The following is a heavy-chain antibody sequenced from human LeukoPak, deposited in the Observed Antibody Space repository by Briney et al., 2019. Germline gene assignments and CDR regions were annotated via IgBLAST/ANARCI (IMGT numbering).Heavy chain of an antibody. Sequence: PSETLSLTCAVYGGSFSGYYWSWIRQPPGKGLEWIGEINHSGITNYNPSLKSRVTISVDTSKNQFSLKLSSVTAADTAVYYCASIAVAGTSDYWGQGTLVTVSS. V-gene: IGHV4-34*01. CDR3: ASIAVAGTSDY. CDR2: INHSGIT. J-gene: IGHJ4*02. CDR1: GGSFSGYY. D-gene: IGHD6-19*01.